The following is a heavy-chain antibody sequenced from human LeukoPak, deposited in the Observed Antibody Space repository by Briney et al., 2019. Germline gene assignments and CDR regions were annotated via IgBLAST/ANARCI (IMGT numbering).Heavy chain of an antibody. CDR3: AKDGEGIAAAGNNWFDP. CDR2: ISGSGGST. V-gene: IGHV3-23*01. D-gene: IGHD6-13*01. CDR1: GFTFSSYA. J-gene: IGHJ5*02. Sequence: GGSLRLSCAASGFTFSSYAMSWVRQAPGKGLEWVSAISGSGGSTYYAGSVKGRFTISRDNSKNTLYPQMNSLRAEDTAVYYCAKDGEGIAAAGNNWFDPWGQGTLVTVSS.